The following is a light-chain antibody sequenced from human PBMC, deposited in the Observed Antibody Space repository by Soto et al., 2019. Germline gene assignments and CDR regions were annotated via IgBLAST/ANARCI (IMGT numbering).Light chain of an antibody. V-gene: IGLV1-40*01. CDR1: SSNIGAGYD. Sequence: QSVLTQPPSVSGAPGQRVTISCTGSSSNIGAGYDVHWYQQLPGTAPKLLIYGNSNRPSGVPDRFSGSKSGTSASLAITGLQAEDEADYSCQSYDSSLSGGVFGGGPKLTVL. CDR3: QSYDSSLSGGV. CDR2: GNS. J-gene: IGLJ2*01.